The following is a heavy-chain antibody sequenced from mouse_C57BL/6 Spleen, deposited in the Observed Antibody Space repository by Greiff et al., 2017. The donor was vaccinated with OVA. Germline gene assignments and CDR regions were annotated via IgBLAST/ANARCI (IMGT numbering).Heavy chain of an antibody. J-gene: IGHJ4*01. V-gene: IGHV1-72*01. CDR2: IDPNSGGT. CDR1: GYTFTSYW. CDR3: ARGTTVVAYYYAMDY. Sequence: QVQLQQSGAELVKPGASVKLSCKASGYTFTSYWMHWVKQRPGRGLERIGRIDPNSGGTKYNEKFKSKATLTVDKPSSTAYMQLSSLTSEDSAVYDCARGTTVVAYYYAMDYWGQGTSVTVSS. D-gene: IGHD1-1*01.